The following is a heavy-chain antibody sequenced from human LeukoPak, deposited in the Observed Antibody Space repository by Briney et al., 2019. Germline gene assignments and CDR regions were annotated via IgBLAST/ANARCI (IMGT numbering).Heavy chain of an antibody. J-gene: IGHJ5*02. CDR3: ARVQEPGIAAGDNWFDP. D-gene: IGHD6-13*01. V-gene: IGHV1-69*05. CDR2: IIPIFGTA. Sequence: SVKVSCKASGGTFSSYAISWVRQAPGQGLEWMGGIIPIFGTANYAQKFQGRVTITTDESTSTAYMELSSLRSEDTAVYYCARVQEPGIAAGDNWFDPWGQGTLVTVSS. CDR1: GGTFSSYA.